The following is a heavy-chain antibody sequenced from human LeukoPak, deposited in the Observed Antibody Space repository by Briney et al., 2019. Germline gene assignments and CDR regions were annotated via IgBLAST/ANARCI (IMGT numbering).Heavy chain of an antibody. CDR3: ASTMTIAGVSDYFDY. J-gene: IGHJ4*02. V-gene: IGHV4-39*07. CDR2: IYYSGST. Sequence: SETLSLTCTVSGGSISSSSYYWGWIRQPPGKGLEWIGSIYYSGSTYYNPSLKSRVTISVDTSKNQFSLKVSSVTAADTAVYYCASTMTIAGVSDYFDYWGQGTLVTVSS. D-gene: IGHD4-17*01. CDR1: GGSISSSSYY.